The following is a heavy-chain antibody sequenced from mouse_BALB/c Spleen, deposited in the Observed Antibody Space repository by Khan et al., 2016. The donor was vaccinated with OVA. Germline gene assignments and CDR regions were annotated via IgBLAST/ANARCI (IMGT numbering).Heavy chain of an antibody. CDR2: IDPANGNT. CDR1: GFNIKDTF. CDR3: ASSHYYGSTYAFAY. Sequence: VQLKESGAELVKPGASVKLSCTASGFNIKDTFMHWVKQRPEQGLEWIGRIDPANGNTKYDPKFQGKATITADTSSNTAYLQLSSLPSEDTAVYYCASSHYYGSTYAFAYWGQGTLVTVSA. V-gene: IGHV14-3*02. D-gene: IGHD1-1*01. J-gene: IGHJ3*01.